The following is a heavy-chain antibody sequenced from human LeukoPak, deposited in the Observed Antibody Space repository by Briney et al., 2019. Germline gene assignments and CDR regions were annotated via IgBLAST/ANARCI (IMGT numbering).Heavy chain of an antibody. V-gene: IGHV4-4*07. D-gene: IGHD3-22*01. J-gene: IGHJ1*01. CDR1: GGSISSYY. Sequence: SETLSLTCTVSGGSISSYYWSWIRQPAGKGLEWIGRIYTSGSTNYNPSLKSRVTMSVDTSKNQFSLKLSSVTAADTAVYYCARGARGYYYDSSGPDSEYFQHWGQGTLVTVSS. CDR3: ARGARGYYYDSSGPDSEYFQH. CDR2: IYTSGST.